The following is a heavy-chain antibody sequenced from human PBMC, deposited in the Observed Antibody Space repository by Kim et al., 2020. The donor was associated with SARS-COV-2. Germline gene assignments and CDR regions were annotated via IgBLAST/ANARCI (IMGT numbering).Heavy chain of an antibody. CDR3: ARRAFYVDPWYFDY. D-gene: IGHD3-9*01. CDR1: GGSLSNTNYN. Sequence: SETLSLTCTVSGGSLSNTNYNWDWIRQPPGKGLEWIGSIHYSGTTYYSSSLKTRLRISLDTSENQFALRLTSVTAADTAVYYCARRAFYVDPWYFDYWGQGTLVTVSS. V-gene: IGHV4-39*01. J-gene: IGHJ4*02. CDR2: IHYSGTT.